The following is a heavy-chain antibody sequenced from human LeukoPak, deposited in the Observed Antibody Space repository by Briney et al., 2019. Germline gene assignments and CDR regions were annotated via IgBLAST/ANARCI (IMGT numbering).Heavy chain of an antibody. CDR2: IIPIFGTA. CDR1: GGTFISYG. V-gene: IGHV1-69*05. D-gene: IGHD3-22*01. J-gene: IGHJ4*02. CDR3: ARSSDSRGYDYGATQEKFDY. Sequence: SVEVSCKASGGTFISYGISWVRQAPGQGQEWMGRIIPIFGTANYVQTFQGRVTITTGGSTSTAYMELSSLRSGDTAGCFFARSSDSRGYDYGATQEKFDYWGRGTLVTVSS.